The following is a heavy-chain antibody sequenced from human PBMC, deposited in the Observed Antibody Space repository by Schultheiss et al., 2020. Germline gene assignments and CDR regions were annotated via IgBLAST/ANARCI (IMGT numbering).Heavy chain of an antibody. V-gene: IGHV4-59*12. CDR3: ARDPRGTMIVVGAFDI. Sequence: SATLSLTCTVSGGSISSYYWSWIRQPPGKGLEWIGYIYYSGSTNYNPSLKSRVTISVDKSKNQFSLKLSSVTAEDTAVYYCARDPRGTMIVVGAFDIWGQGTMVTVSS. CDR1: GGSISSYY. CDR2: IYYSGST. D-gene: IGHD3-22*01. J-gene: IGHJ3*02.